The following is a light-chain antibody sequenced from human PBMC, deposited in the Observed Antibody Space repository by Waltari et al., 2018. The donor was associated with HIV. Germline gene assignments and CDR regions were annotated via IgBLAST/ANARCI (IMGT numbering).Light chain of an antibody. Sequence: QSVLTQPPSVSGAPGQRVTIACTGGSSNTGAGYDVPWYRKFPGTAPKLLIYDTKKRPSGVPDRFSGSKSGTSASLAITGLQAEDEADYYCQSFDSSLSAVIFGGGTKLTVL. CDR1: SSNTGAGYD. CDR2: DTK. CDR3: QSFDSSLSAVI. J-gene: IGLJ2*01. V-gene: IGLV1-40*01.